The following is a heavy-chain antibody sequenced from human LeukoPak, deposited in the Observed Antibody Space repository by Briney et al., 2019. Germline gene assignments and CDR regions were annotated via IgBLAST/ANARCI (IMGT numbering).Heavy chain of an antibody. D-gene: IGHD6-13*01. CDR2: IWYDGTNT. CDR3: AKAIAAAGTCFDY. V-gene: IGHV3-33*06. J-gene: IGHJ4*02. Sequence: GRSLRLSCAASGFTFSSYGMHWVRQAPGKGLEWVAVIWYDGTNTYYADSVKGRFTISRDNSKNTLYLQMNSLRAEDTAVYYCAKAIAAAGTCFDYWGQGTLVTVSS. CDR1: GFTFSSYG.